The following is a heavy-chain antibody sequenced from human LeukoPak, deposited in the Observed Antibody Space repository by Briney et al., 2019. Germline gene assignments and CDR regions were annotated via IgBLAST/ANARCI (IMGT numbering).Heavy chain of an antibody. Sequence: PSETLSLTCSVSDGSISTHYWNWIRQPPGKGLEWIGYIYYTGSTNYNPSLKSRVTMSVDTSKNQFSLRLNSVTAADTAVYYCARGGFGNWNDVRLDYWGQGTLVTVSS. V-gene: IGHV4-59*11. CDR2: IYYTGST. CDR3: ARGGFGNWNDVRLDY. CDR1: DGSISTHY. D-gene: IGHD1-1*01. J-gene: IGHJ4*02.